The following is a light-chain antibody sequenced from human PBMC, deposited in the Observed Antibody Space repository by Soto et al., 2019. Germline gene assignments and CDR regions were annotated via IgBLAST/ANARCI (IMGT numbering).Light chain of an antibody. J-gene: IGLJ2*01. V-gene: IGLV2-14*01. Sequence: QSGLNQPASVSGSPGQSITISCTGTSSDVGGSDYVSWYQHHPHRAPKLLIYEVSYRPSGVSDRFSGSKSGNTASLTISGLQAEDEADYYCSSYAGSYTVVFGGGTKLTVL. CDR3: SSYAGSYTVV. CDR1: SSDVGGSDY. CDR2: EVS.